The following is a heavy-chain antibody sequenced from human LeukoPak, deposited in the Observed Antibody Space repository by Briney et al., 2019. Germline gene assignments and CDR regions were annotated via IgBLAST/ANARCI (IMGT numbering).Heavy chain of an antibody. CDR1: GFTFSSYS. D-gene: IGHD4-17*01. Sequence: GGSLRLSCAASGFTFSSYSMNWVRQAPGKGLEWVSAISSSSSYIYYVDSVKGRFTISRDNAKNSLYLQMNSLRAEDTAVYYCAREPVTGSVYWGQGTLVTVSS. CDR3: AREPVTGSVY. V-gene: IGHV3-21*01. CDR2: ISSSSSYI. J-gene: IGHJ4*02.